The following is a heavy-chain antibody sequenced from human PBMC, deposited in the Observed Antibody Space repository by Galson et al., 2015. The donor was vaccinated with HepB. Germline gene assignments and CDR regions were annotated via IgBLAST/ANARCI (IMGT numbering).Heavy chain of an antibody. D-gene: IGHD2-21*01. V-gene: IGHV3-23*01. CDR3: AKGYCLFDS. CDR1: GFAFDTHA. CDR2: IRGDGDST. Sequence: SLRLSCAASGFAFDTHAMSWVRQAPGRGLEWISGIRGDGDSTFYADSVKGRFTVSKDNSNNMLYLQMNSLRAEEAGLYFCAKGYCLFDSWGQGTLVPVSS. J-gene: IGHJ5*01.